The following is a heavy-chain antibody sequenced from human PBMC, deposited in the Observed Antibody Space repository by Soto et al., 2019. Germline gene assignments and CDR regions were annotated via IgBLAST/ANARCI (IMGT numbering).Heavy chain of an antibody. CDR1: VGPFSSYA. CDR3: ARDLGYYDSSGYSFDY. CDR2: IIPIFGTA. D-gene: IGHD3-22*01. V-gene: IGHV1-69*05. Sequence: SVKVSCKASVGPFSSYAISWVRQAPGQGLEWMGGIIPIFGTASYAQKFQGRVTMTRDTSTSTVYMELSSLRSEDTAVYYCARDLGYYDSSGYSFDYWGQGTLVTVSS. J-gene: IGHJ4*02.